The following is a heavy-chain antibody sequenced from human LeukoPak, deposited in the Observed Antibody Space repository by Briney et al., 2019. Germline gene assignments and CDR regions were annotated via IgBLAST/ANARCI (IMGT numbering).Heavy chain of an antibody. CDR2: IYYSGST. CDR3: ARIYYDSSGYYFDY. CDR1: GGSISSYY. Sequence: SETLSLTCTVSGGSISSYYWSWIRQPPGKGLEWIGYIYYSGSTNYNPSLKSRVTISVDTSKNQFSLKLSSVTAADTAVYYCARIYYDSSGYYFDYWGQGTLVTVSS. V-gene: IGHV4-59*01. J-gene: IGHJ4*02. D-gene: IGHD3-22*01.